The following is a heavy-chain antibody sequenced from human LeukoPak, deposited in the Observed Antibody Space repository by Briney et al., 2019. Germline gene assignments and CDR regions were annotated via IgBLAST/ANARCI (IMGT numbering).Heavy chain of an antibody. CDR2: ISGSGGST. CDR1: GFTFSSYA. Sequence: GGSLRLSCAASGFTFSSYAMSWVRQAPRTGLEWVSAISGSGGSTYYADSVKGRFTISRDNSKNTLYLQMNSLRAEDTAVYYCAKDLKQWLVQFFDYWGQGTLVTVSS. CDR3: AKDLKQWLVQFFDY. V-gene: IGHV3-23*01. J-gene: IGHJ4*02. D-gene: IGHD6-19*01.